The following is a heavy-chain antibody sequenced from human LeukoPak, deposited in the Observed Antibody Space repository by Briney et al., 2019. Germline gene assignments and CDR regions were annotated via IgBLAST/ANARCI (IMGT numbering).Heavy chain of an antibody. CDR3: ARVSSQAPNMDV. V-gene: IGHV3-21*01. Sequence: GGSLRLSCAASGFTFSSYSMNWVRQAPGKGLEWVSSISSSSSYIYYADSVKGRFTISRDNAKNSLYLQMNSLRAEDTAVYYCARVSSQAPNMDVWGKGTTVTVSS. CDR2: ISSSSSYI. J-gene: IGHJ6*03. CDR1: GFTFSSYS.